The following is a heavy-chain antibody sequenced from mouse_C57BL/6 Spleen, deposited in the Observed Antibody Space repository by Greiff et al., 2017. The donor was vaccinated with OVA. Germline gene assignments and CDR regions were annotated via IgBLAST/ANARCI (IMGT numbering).Heavy chain of an antibody. J-gene: IGHJ3*01. V-gene: IGHV5-9*01. D-gene: IGHD2-3*01. CDR2: ISGGGGNT. CDR3: ARLYDGYYWFAY. Sequence: DVKLVESGGGLVKPGGSLKLSCAASGFTFSSYTMSWVRQTPEKRLEWVATISGGGGNTYYPDSVKGRFTISRDNAKNTLYLQMSSLRSEDTALYYCARLYDGYYWFAYWGQGTLVTVSA. CDR1: GFTFSSYT.